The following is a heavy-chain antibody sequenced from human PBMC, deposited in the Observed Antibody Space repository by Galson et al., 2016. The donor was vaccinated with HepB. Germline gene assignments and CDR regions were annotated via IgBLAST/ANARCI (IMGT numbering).Heavy chain of an antibody. D-gene: IGHD4-17*01. Sequence: TLSLTCAVSRGSIKFDGFSWSWIRQPPGKALEWIGYIYHTGSAFYNPSLRSRVTISVDTSKNQFSLKLNSVTAADTAVYYCARGPSDYGDYYFDSWGQGTLVRVSS. CDR3: ARGPSDYGDYYFDS. CDR2: IYHTGSA. J-gene: IGHJ4*02. V-gene: IGHV4-30-2*01. CDR1: RGSIKFDGFS.